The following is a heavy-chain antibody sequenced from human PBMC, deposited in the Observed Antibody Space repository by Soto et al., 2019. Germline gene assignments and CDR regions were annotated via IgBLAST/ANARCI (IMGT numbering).Heavy chain of an antibody. CDR1: GGSINYSY. J-gene: IGHJ6*02. CDR2: ISYTGSA. D-gene: IGHD4-17*01. Sequence: SETLSLTCAVSGGSINYSYWTWIRQPPGKGLEWIGYISYTGSADYNASLKCRLTISVDTSKNQFYLQLSYVTAADTALYYCASVTYGHYYYVMDVWGQGTTVTVSS. CDR3: ASVTYGHYYYVMDV. V-gene: IGHV4-59*01.